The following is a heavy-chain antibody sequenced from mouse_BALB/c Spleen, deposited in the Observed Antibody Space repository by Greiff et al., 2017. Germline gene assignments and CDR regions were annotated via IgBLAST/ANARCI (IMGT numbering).Heavy chain of an antibody. CDR2: IWAGGST. J-gene: IGHJ4*01. V-gene: IGHV2-9*02. CDR3: AKIGPLDYYAMDY. Sequence: VMLVESGPGLVAPSQSLSITCTVSGFSLTSYGVHWVRQPPGKGLEWLGVIWAGGSTNYNSALMSRLSISKDNSKSQVFLKMNSLQTDDTAMYYCAKIGPLDYYAMDYWGQGTSVTVSS. CDR1: GFSLTSYG. D-gene: IGHD3-2*01.